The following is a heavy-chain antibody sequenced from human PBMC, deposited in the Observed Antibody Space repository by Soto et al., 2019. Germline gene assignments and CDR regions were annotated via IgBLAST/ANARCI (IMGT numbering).Heavy chain of an antibody. CDR3: AGGGIFGVVISYYYYYYMDV. V-gene: IGHV3-23*01. CDR2: ISGSGGST. CDR1: GFTFSSYA. J-gene: IGHJ6*03. Sequence: GGSLRLSCAASGFTFSSYAMSWVRQAPGKGLEWVSAISGSGGSTYYADSVKGRFTISRDNPKNTLYLQMNSLRAEDTAVYYCAGGGIFGVVISYYYYYYMDVWGKGTTVTVSS. D-gene: IGHD3-3*01.